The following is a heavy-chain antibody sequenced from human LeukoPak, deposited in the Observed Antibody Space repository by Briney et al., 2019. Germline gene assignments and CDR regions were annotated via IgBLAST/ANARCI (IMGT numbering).Heavy chain of an antibody. Sequence: GGSLRLSCAASGFTFSDYYMTWIRQAPGKGLEWVSFISSNGDSLYYADSVEGRFTISRDNAKDSVYLQMNSLRAEDTGVYYCAREVVIVPDYCYYGLDVWGQGTTVTVSS. CDR3: AREVVIVPDYCYYGLDV. CDR2: ISSNGDSL. D-gene: IGHD2/OR15-2a*01. CDR1: GFTFSDYY. J-gene: IGHJ6*02. V-gene: IGHV3-11*01.